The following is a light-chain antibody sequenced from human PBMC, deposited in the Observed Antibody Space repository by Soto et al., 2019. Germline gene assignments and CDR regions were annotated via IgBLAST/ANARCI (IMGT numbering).Light chain of an antibody. CDR1: QSVSSSY. CDR2: STS. CDR3: QQYGSSPKLT. J-gene: IGKJ4*01. Sequence: EFVLTQSPGTLSLSPGERATLSCRVSQSVSSSYLAWYQQKPGQAPRLLVSSTSNRATGIPDRFSGSGSGTDFTLTISRLEPEDCAVYYCQQYGSSPKLTFGGGTKVEIK. V-gene: IGKV3-20*01.